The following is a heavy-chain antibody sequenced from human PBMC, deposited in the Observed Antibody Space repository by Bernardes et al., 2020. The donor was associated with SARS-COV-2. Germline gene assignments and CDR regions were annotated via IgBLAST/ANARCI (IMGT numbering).Heavy chain of an antibody. J-gene: IGHJ5*02. V-gene: IGHV6-1*01. CDR3: ARATYYYDSSGYYYAGGWFDP. CDR2: TYYRSKWYN. CDR1: GDSVSSNSAA. Sequence: SQTLSLTCAISGDSVSSNSAAWNWIRQSPSRGLEWLGRTYYRSKWYNDYAVSVKSRITINPDTSKNQFSLQLNSVTPEDTAVYYCARATYYYDSSGYYYAGGWFDPWGQGTLVTVSS. D-gene: IGHD3-22*01.